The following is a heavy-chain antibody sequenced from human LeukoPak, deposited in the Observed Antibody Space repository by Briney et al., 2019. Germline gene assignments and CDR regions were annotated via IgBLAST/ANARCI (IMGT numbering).Heavy chain of an antibody. D-gene: IGHD3-9*01. V-gene: IGHV4-61*02. J-gene: IGHJ4*02. CDR1: GGSISSGSYY. Sequence: SQTLSLTCTVSGGSISSGSYYWSWIRQPAGKGLDWIGRIYYSGSTYYNPSLKSRVTISVDTSKNQFSLKLSSVTAANTAVYYCARYYDILTGYYANWGQGTLVTVSS. CDR2: IYYSGST. CDR3: ARYYDILTGYYAN.